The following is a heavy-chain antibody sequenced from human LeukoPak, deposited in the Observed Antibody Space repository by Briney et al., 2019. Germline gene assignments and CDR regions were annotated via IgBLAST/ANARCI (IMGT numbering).Heavy chain of an antibody. J-gene: IGHJ3*02. CDR3: ARRNVLTEGEAFDI. D-gene: IGHD3-16*01. V-gene: IGHV4-59*08. Sequence: SETLSLTCTVSGGSIANYYWTWIRQPPGKGLEWIGYIYNTRSTNSNPSLKSRVTISLDTSKNQFSLKLNSVTAADTAVYYCARRNVLTEGEAFDIWGQGTMVTVSS. CDR2: IYNTRST. CDR1: GGSIANYY.